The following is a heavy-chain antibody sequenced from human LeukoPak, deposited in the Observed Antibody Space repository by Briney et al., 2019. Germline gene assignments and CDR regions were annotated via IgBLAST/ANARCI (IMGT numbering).Heavy chain of an antibody. D-gene: IGHD3-9*01. V-gene: IGHV3-23*01. CDR2: ISGSGVGT. CDR3: AKGQGSVRQLRYFERYFDY. J-gene: IGHJ4*02. CDR1: GFTFSSYT. Sequence: QPGGSLRLSCAASGFTFSSYTMNWVRQAPGKGLEWVSAISGSGVGTYYADPVKGRFTISRDNSKNTLYLQMNSLRAEDTAVYYCAKGQGSVRQLRYFERYFDYWGQGTLVTVSS.